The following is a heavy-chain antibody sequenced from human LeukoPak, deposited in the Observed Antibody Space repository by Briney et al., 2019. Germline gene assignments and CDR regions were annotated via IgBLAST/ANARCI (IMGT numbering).Heavy chain of an antibody. V-gene: IGHV1-18*01. CDR3: ARGDPITMIVAGRWTPFDY. Sequence: ASVKVSCKVSGYALTELSMHWVRQAPGKGLEWMGWISAYNGNTNYAQKLQGRVTMTTDTSTSTAYMELRSLRSDDTAVYYCARGDPITMIVAGRWTPFDYWGQGTLVTVSS. CDR1: GYALTELS. CDR2: ISAYNGNT. D-gene: IGHD3-22*01. J-gene: IGHJ4*02.